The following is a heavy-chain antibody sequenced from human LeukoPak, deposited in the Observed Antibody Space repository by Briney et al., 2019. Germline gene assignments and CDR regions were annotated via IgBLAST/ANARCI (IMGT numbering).Heavy chain of an antibody. D-gene: IGHD1-26*01. CDR2: IYYSGST. V-gene: IGHV4-39*01. J-gene: IGHJ5*02. Sequence: TSETLSLTCTVSGGSISSSGYYWGWIRQPPGKGLEWIASIYYSGSTYYNPSLKSRVTISVDTSKNQLSLKLSSLTAADTAVYYCARHEYSGSYYGLSWFDPWGQGTLVTVYS. CDR3: ARHEYSGSYYGLSWFDP. CDR1: GGSISSSGYY.